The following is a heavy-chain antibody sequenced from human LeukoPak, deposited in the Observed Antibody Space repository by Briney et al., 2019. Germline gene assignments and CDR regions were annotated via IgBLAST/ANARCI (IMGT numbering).Heavy chain of an antibody. Sequence: PGGSLRLSCAASGFTFSSYSMNWVRQAPGKGLEWVSSISSSSSYIYYADSVKGRFTISRDNAKNSLYLQMNSLGAADTAVYYCARSDAVAAPGHWGQGTLVTVSS. D-gene: IGHD6-19*01. CDR3: ARSDAVAAPGH. J-gene: IGHJ4*02. CDR1: GFTFSSYS. V-gene: IGHV3-21*01. CDR2: ISSSSSYI.